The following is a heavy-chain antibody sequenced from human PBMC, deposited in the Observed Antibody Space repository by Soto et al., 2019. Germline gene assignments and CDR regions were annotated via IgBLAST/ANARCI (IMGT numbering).Heavy chain of an antibody. D-gene: IGHD6-19*01. Sequence: PGGSLRLSCAASGFTFSSYSMNWVRQAPGKGLEWVSYISSSSSTIYYADSVKGRFTISRDNAKNSLYLQMNSLRSEDTAVYYCAREGQWLVGVTTNYYYYYGMDVWGQGTTVTVSS. J-gene: IGHJ6*02. CDR1: GFTFSSYS. V-gene: IGHV3-48*01. CDR3: AREGQWLVGVTTNYYYYYGMDV. CDR2: ISSSSSTI.